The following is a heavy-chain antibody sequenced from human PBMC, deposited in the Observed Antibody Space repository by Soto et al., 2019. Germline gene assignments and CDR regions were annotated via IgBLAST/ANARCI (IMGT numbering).Heavy chain of an antibody. CDR1: GFTFSSYG. D-gene: IGHD2-2*01. V-gene: IGHV3-33*01. Sequence: GGSLRLSCAASGFTFSSYGMHWVRQAPGKGLEWVAVIWYDGSNKYYADSVKGRFTISRDNSKNTLYLQMNSLRAEDTAVYYCARGKYCSSTSCPYMDVWGKGTTVTVSS. J-gene: IGHJ6*03. CDR3: ARGKYCSSTSCPYMDV. CDR2: IWYDGSNK.